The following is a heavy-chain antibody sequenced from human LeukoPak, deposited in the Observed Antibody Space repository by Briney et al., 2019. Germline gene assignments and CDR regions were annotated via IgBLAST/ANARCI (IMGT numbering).Heavy chain of an antibody. CDR1: GGSISSGGYS. V-gene: IGHV4-30-2*01. Sequence: SETLSLTCAVSGGSISSGGYSWSWIRQPPGKGLEWIGYIYHSGSTYYNPSLKSRVTISVDRSKNQFSLKLSSVTAADTAVYYCARGAYYYGSSGYYPAPHFDYWGQGTLVTVSS. J-gene: IGHJ4*02. CDR2: IYHSGST. D-gene: IGHD3-22*01. CDR3: ARGAYYYGSSGYYPAPHFDY.